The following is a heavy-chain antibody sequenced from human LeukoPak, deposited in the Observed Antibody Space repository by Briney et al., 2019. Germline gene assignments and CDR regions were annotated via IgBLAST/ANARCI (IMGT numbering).Heavy chain of an antibody. CDR3: ARDRDIVVVPAAMVDY. Sequence: GRSLRLSCAVSGFTLTNYAVHWVRQAPGKGLEWLAVMSNDGKDKHVADSVKGRFSVSRDVSSDTLYLQMDSLRAEDTAVYYCARDRDIVVVPAAMVDYWGQGTLVTVSS. J-gene: IGHJ4*02. V-gene: IGHV3-30*04. CDR1: GFTLTNYA. D-gene: IGHD2-2*01. CDR2: MSNDGKDK.